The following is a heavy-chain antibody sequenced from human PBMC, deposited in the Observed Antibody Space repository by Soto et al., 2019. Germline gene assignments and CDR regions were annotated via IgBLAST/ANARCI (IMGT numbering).Heavy chain of an antibody. D-gene: IGHD3-10*01. J-gene: IGHJ6*02. CDR2: ISTYTGNT. V-gene: IGHV1-18*01. Sequence: QVHLVQSGAEVKKPGASVKVSCKASGYTFTNYDINWVRQAPGQGLEWMGWISTYTGNTNYAQKLQGRVTMTTDTSTSTAYMELRSLRSDDPAVYDCARGYYYGSGRPTPGGMDVWGQGTTVTVSS. CDR3: ARGYYYGSGRPTPGGMDV. CDR1: GYTFTNYD.